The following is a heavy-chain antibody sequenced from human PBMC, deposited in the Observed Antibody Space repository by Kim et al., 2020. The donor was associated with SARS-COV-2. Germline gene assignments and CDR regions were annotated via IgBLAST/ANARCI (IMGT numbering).Heavy chain of an antibody. CDR1: GYTFTGYY. Sequence: ASVKVSCKASGYTFTGYYMHWVRQAPGQGLEWMGWINPNSGGTNYAQKFQGRVTMTRDTSISTAYMELSRLRSDDTAVYYCARGPAAAIPFWFDPWGQGTLVTVSS. D-gene: IGHD2-2*02. J-gene: IGHJ5*02. CDR2: INPNSGGT. V-gene: IGHV1-2*02. CDR3: ARGPAAAIPFWFDP.